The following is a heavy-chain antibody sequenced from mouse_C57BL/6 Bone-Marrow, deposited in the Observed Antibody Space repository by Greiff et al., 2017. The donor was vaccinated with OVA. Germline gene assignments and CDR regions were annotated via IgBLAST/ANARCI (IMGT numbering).Heavy chain of an antibody. V-gene: IGHV1-18*01. CDR2: INPNNGGT. CDR3: ARWLLRFYAMDY. Sequence: VQLQQSGPELVKPGASVKIPCKASGYTFTDYNMDWVKQSHGKSLEWIGDINPNNGGTIYNQKFKGKATLTVDKSSSTAYMELRSLTSEDTAVYYCARWLLRFYAMDYWGQGTSVTVSS. J-gene: IGHJ4*01. CDR1: GYTFTDYN. D-gene: IGHD1-1*01.